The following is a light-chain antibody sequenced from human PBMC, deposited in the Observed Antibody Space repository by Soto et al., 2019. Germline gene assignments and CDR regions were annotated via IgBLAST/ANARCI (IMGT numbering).Light chain of an antibody. CDR3: QVWDSDSEHVV. V-gene: IGLV3-21*04. J-gene: IGLJ2*01. Sequence: SYELTQPPSVSVAPGKTAAITCGGNDIGRRSVHWYQQKPGQAPVLVIYYDNARPSAIPDRFSGSNSGNTATMTIRSVEDGDEADYYCQVWDSDSEHVVFGGGTKLTVL. CDR2: YDN. CDR1: DIGRRS.